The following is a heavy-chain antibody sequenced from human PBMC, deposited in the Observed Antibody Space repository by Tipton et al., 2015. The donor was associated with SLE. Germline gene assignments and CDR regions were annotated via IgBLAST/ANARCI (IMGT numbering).Heavy chain of an antibody. CDR2: IYSDGST. D-gene: IGHD3-3*01. Sequence: SLRLSCAAAGFAVSNIYMTWVRRAPGKGLEWVSVIYSDGSTYYGQSVKGRFTISKDNSKNSLYLQMNSLRAEDTAVYYCARGASWSGYYHPFDYWGQGTLVTVSS. V-gene: IGHV3-66*01. CDR3: ARGASWSGYYHPFDY. J-gene: IGHJ4*02. CDR1: GFAVSNIY.